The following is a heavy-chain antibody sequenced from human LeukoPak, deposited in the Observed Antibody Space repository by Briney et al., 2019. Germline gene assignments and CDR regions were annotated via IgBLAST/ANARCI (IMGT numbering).Heavy chain of an antibody. V-gene: IGHV4-4*07. J-gene: IGHJ4*02. D-gene: IGHD3-10*01. CDR2: IYTSGST. Sequence: SETLSLTCTVSGGSLSSYYWSWIRQPAGKGLEWIGRIYTSGSTNYNPSLKSRVTMSVDTSKNQFSLKLSSVTAADTAVYYCARDEHYYGSGSYYSYWGQGTLVTVSS. CDR1: GGSLSSYY. CDR3: ARDEHYYGSGSYYSY.